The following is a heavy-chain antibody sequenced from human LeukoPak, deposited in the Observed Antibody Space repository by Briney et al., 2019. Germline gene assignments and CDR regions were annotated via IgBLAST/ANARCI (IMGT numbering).Heavy chain of an antibody. CDR2: INHSGST. V-gene: IGHV4-34*01. Sequence: SETLSLTYAVYGGSFSGYYWSWIRQPPGKGLEWIGEINHSGSTNYNPSLKSRVTISVDTSKNQFSLKLSSVTAADTAVYYCARGVMYSSRKGNWFDPWGQGTLVTVSS. J-gene: IGHJ5*02. D-gene: IGHD6-19*01. CDR3: ARGVMYSSRKGNWFDP. CDR1: GGSFSGYY.